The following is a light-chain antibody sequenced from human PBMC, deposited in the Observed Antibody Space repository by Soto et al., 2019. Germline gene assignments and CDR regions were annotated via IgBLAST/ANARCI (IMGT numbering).Light chain of an antibody. CDR1: QSISSN. Sequence: EIVLTQSPATLSLSPGERATLSCRASQSISSNLAWYQQKPDQAPRLLIYDGSNRATGIPARFSGSGSGTDFTLTISSLEPEDFAVYYCHQRSTWPFTFGPGTKVDIK. CDR2: DGS. J-gene: IGKJ3*01. V-gene: IGKV3-11*01. CDR3: HQRSTWPFT.